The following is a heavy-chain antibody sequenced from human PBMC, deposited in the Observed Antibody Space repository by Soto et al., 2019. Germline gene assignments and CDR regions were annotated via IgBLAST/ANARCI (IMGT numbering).Heavy chain of an antibody. CDR1: GFTFTNYA. V-gene: IGHV3-23*01. CDR2: ITTSVTST. Sequence: GGSLRLSCAASGFTFTNYAMTWSGQGPGKGLEWVSSITTSVTSTFYADSVKGRFTISRDNSKNTLYLQMNSLRVEDTAVYYCAKYFYDGSGSYTFYPCAQRTLVPVSS. J-gene: IGHJ5*02. D-gene: IGHD3-10*01. CDR3: AKYFYDGSGSYTFYP.